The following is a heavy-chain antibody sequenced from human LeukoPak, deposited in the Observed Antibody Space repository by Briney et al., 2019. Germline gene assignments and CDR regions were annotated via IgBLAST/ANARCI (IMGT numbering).Heavy chain of an antibody. J-gene: IGHJ4*02. Sequence: PGGSLRLSCAASGFTFSSYAVHWVRQAPGKGLEWVAVISYDGNNKYYADSVKGRFTISRDNAKNSLYLQMNSLRAEDTAVYYCARFGSTLPVGDYFDYWGQGTLVTVSS. D-gene: IGHD3-16*01. CDR2: ISYDGNNK. CDR1: GFTFSSYA. CDR3: ARFGSTLPVGDYFDY. V-gene: IGHV3-30-3*01.